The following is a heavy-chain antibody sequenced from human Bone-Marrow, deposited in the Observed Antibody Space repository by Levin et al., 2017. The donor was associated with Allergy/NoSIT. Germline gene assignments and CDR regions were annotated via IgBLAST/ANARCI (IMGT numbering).Heavy chain of an antibody. CDR3: AKDKVIKFGGLIDL. D-gene: IGHD3-16*01. CDR1: GFTFNTYA. Sequence: PGESLKISCAASGFTFNTYAMHWVRQAPGKGLEWVADIWYDGSNKNYIDSVKGRFSISRDNSKNMVYLQMDSLRVDDTAVYYCAKDKVIKFGGLIDLWGQGTRVTVSS. CDR2: IWYDGSNK. J-gene: IGHJ5*02. V-gene: IGHV3-30*02.